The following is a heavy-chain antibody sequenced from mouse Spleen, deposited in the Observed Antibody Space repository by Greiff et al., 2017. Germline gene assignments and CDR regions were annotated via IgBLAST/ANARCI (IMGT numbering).Heavy chain of an antibody. CDR1: GYAFSSYW. Sequence: ESGAELVKPGASVKISCTASGYAFSSYWMNWVKQRPGKGLEWIGQIYPGDGDTNYNGKFKGKATLTADKSSSTAYMQLSSLTSEDSAVYFCAREGTGTVDYWGQGTTLTVSS. CDR2: IYPGDGDT. V-gene: IGHV1-80*01. CDR3: AREGTGTVDY. J-gene: IGHJ2*01. D-gene: IGHD4-1*01.